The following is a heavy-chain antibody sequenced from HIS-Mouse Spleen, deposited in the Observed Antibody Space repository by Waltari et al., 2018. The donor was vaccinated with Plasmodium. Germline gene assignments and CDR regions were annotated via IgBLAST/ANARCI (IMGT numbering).Heavy chain of an antibody. CDR3: AREGGGHDY. J-gene: IGHJ4*02. V-gene: IGHV3-7*01. CDR2: IKQDGSEK. CDR1: GFTFSSYW. D-gene: IGHD3-10*01. Sequence: EVQLVESGGGLVQPGGSRRLSCAASGFTFSSYWLSWVRQAPGKGLEWVGNIKQDGSEKYYVDSVKGRFTISRDNAKNSLYLQMNSLRAEDTAVYYCAREGGGHDYWGQGTLVTVSS.